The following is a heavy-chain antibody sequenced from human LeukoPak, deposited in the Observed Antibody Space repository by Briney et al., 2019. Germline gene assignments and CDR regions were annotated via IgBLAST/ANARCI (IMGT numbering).Heavy chain of an antibody. D-gene: IGHD1-26*01. V-gene: IGHV4-39*01. Sequence: SETLSLTCTVSGGSISSSSYYWGWIRQPPGKGLEWIGSIYYSGSTYYNPSLKSRVTISVDTSKNQFSLKLSSVTAADTAVYYCASPGRELRRWFFDYWGQGTLVTVSS. CDR1: GGSISSSSYY. CDR3: ASPGRELRRWFFDY. CDR2: IYYSGST. J-gene: IGHJ4*02.